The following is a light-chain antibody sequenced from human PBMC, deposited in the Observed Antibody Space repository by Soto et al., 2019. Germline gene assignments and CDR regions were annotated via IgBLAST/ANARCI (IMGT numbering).Light chain of an antibody. CDR1: QSVSSY. CDR2: DAS. J-gene: IGKJ1*01. CDR3: QQYSDWPIT. Sequence: IVLTPSPATLALSPGERATLSCMASQSVSSYLAWYQQKPGQAPRLLIYDASNRATGIPARFSGSGSGTDFTLTITSLQPDDFAVYYCQQYSDWPITFGQGTKV. V-gene: IGKV3-11*01.